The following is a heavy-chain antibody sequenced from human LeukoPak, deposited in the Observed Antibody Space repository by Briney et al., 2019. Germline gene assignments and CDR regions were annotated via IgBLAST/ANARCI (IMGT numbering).Heavy chain of an antibody. Sequence: GGSLRLSCAASGFTFSSYAMHWVRQAPGKGLEWVAVISYDGSNKYYADSVKGRFTISRDNSKNTLYLQMNSLRAEDTAVYYCARGQYYDSSGANWFDPWGQGTLVTVSS. J-gene: IGHJ5*02. CDR3: ARGQYYDSSGANWFDP. CDR1: GFTFSSYA. CDR2: ISYDGSNK. D-gene: IGHD3-22*01. V-gene: IGHV3-30*04.